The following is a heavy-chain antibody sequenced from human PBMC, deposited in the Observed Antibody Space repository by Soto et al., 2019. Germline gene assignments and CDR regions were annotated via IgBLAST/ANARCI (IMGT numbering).Heavy chain of an antibody. Sequence: QVQLVQSGAEVKKPGSXVXXXXXXXXXTFSSYAISWVRQAPGQGLEWMGGIIPIFGTANYAQKFQGRVTITADESTSTAYMELSSLRSEDTAVYYCARVKAGRFLEWLGRMDVWGQGTTVTVSS. CDR2: IIPIFGTA. CDR1: XXTFSSYA. D-gene: IGHD3-3*01. V-gene: IGHV1-69*01. CDR3: ARVKAGRFLEWLGRMDV. J-gene: IGHJ6*02.